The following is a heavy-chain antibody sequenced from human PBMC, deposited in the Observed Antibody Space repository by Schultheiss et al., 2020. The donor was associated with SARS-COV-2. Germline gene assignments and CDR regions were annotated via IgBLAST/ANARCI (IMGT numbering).Heavy chain of an antibody. V-gene: IGHV3-23*01. D-gene: IGHD2-2*01. CDR1: GFTFSSYA. CDR2: ISGSGGST. J-gene: IGHJ4*02. CDR3: ATVYNLGYCSSTSCPFDY. Sequence: GGSLRISCAASGFTFSSYAMHWVRQAPGKGLEWVSGISGSGGSTYYADSVKGRFTISRDNSKNTLYLQMNSLRAEDTAVYYCATVYNLGYCSSTSCPFDYWGQGTLVTVAS.